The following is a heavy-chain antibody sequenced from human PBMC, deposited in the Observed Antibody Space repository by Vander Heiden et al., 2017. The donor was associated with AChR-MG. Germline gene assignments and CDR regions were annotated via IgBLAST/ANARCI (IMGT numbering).Heavy chain of an antibody. V-gene: IGHV3-7*04. D-gene: IGHD1-20*01. J-gene: IGHJ4*02. CDR3: AKDFGSNPAPYNFDR. CDR2: IYQDARAE. CDR1: GFPFSGYW. Sequence: EVHLVESGGGLVQPGGSLRLSCTASGFPFSGYWMTWVRQAPRKGLEWVASIYQDARAEFYLDSVRGRFTISRDNARNSLYLQMNDLRPDDTAVYYCAKDFGSNPAPYNFDRWGQGTLVTVSS.